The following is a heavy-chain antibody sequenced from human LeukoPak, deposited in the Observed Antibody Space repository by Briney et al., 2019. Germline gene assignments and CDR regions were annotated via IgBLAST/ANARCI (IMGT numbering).Heavy chain of an antibody. CDR2: IYYSGST. CDR1: GGSISSGDYY. V-gene: IGHV4-30-4*08. D-gene: IGHD4-23*01. Sequence: SETLSLTCTVSGGSISSGDYYWSWIRQPPGKGLEWIGYIYYSGSTYYNPSLKSRVTISVDTSKNQFSLKLSSVTAADTAVYYCARLTHYGGNPGYWGQGTLVTVSS. CDR3: ARLTHYGGNPGY. J-gene: IGHJ4*02.